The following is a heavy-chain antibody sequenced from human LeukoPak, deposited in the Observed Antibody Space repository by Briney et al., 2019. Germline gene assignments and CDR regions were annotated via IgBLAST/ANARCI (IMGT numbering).Heavy chain of an antibody. V-gene: IGHV3-48*03. J-gene: IGHJ6*04. Sequence: GGSLRFSCAASGFTFSSYEMNWVRQAPGKGLEWVSYISSSGSTIYYADSVKGRFTISRDNAKNSLYLQMNSLRAEDTAVYYCAEVGITMIGGVWGKGTTVTISS. D-gene: IGHD3-10*02. CDR1: GFTFSSYE. CDR3: AEVGITMIGGV. CDR2: ISSSGSTI.